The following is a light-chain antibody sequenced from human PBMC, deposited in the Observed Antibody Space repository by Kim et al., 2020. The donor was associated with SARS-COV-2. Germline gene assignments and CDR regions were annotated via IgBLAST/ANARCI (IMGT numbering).Light chain of an antibody. CDR3: NSRDSNDNVV. Sequence: VALGQTVRITCQGDSLRSYYATWYQQKPGQAPILVIYGKNNWPSGIPDRFSGSSSGNTASLTITGTQAGDEADYYCNSRDSNDNVVFGGGTKVTVL. CDR1: SLRSYY. J-gene: IGLJ2*01. CDR2: GKN. V-gene: IGLV3-19*01.